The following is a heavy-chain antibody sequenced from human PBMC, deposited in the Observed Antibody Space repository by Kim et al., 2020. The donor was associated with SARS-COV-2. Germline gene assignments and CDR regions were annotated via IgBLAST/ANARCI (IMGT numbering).Heavy chain of an antibody. V-gene: IGHV1-46*01. D-gene: IGHD3-3*01. J-gene: IGHJ5*02. Sequence: YAQKFQGRLTMTRDTSTSTVYMELSSLRSDDTAVYYCARDKTVFGVRNFDPWGQGTLVTVSS. CDR3: ARDKTVFGVRNFDP.